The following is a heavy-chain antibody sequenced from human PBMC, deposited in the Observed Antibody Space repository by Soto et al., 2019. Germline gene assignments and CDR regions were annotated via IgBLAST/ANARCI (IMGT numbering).Heavy chain of an antibody. CDR2: ISGSGGST. J-gene: IGHJ2*01. CDR3: AKDEIRRNRRYFDL. D-gene: IGHD4-4*01. V-gene: IGHV3-23*01. CDR1: GFTFSSYA. Sequence: EVQLLGSGGGLVQPGGSLRLSCAASGFTFSSYAMSWVRQAPGKGLEWVSAISGSGGSTYYADSVKGRFTVSRDNSKNTLYLQMNSLRVEDTAGYDCAKDEIRRNRRYFDLWGRGTLVTVSS.